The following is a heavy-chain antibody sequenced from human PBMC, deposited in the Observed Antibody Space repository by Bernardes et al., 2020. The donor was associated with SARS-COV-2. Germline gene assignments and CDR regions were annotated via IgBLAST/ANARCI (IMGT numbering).Heavy chain of an antibody. V-gene: IGHV1-2*02. CDR1: GYTFTGYY. Sequence: ASLKDSCKASGYTFTGYYMHWVRQAPGQGLEWMGWINPNSGGTNYAQKFQGRVTMTRDTSISTAYMELSRLRSDDTAVYYCARDLLSQQLAVLDYWGQGTLVTVSS. CDR3: ARDLLSQQLAVLDY. D-gene: IGHD6-13*01. J-gene: IGHJ4*02. CDR2: INPNSGGT.